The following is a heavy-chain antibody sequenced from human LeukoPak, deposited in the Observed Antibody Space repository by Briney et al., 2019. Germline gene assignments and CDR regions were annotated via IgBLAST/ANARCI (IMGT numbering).Heavy chain of an antibody. CDR3: VRDATVGAAYFDF. CDR1: RFIFPSTG. Sequence: PGGSLRLSCAASRFIFPSTGMHWVRRAPGKGLEWVSFIRYDGSDKYYADSVRGRFIISRDNSKNTLFLQMNSLRLDDTAVYYCVRDATVGAAYFDFWGQGALVTVSS. D-gene: IGHD2-15*01. V-gene: IGHV3-30*02. CDR2: IRYDGSDK. J-gene: IGHJ4*02.